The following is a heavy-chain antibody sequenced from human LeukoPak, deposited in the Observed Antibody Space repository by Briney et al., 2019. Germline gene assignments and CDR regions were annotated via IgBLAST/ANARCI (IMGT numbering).Heavy chain of an antibody. CDR2: ISSSGSTI. J-gene: IGHJ4*02. CDR3: ARDRHWLGAPDY. CDR1: GFTLSSYE. D-gene: IGHD6-19*01. V-gene: IGHV3-48*03. Sequence: PGGSLRLSCAASGFTLSSYEMNWVRQAPGKGLEWLSYISSSGSTIYYADSVKGRFNISRDNAKNSLYLQMNSLRAEDTAVYYCARDRHWLGAPDYWGQGTLVAVSS.